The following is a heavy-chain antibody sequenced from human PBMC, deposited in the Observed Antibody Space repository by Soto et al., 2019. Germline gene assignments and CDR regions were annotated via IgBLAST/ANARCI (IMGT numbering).Heavy chain of an antibody. Sequence: QVQLQESGPGLVKPSQTLSLICTVSGTSITSGGYYWSWIRQHPGKGLEWIGCLYSSGSTSYNPSLKSRLAMSVDTSKNQFSLSLSSVTAADTAVYYCTRGTLHWGQGTLVTVSS. CDR2: LYSSGST. V-gene: IGHV4-31*03. CDR3: TRGTLH. J-gene: IGHJ4*02. CDR1: GTSITSGGYY.